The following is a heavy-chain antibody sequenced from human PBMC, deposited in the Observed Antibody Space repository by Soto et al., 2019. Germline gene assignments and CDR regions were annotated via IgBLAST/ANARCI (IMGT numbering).Heavy chain of an antibody. J-gene: IGHJ4*02. Sequence: EVQLVESGGGVVQPGGSLRLSCAASTFTFSDYWMTWVRQAPGKGLEWVATIKQDASEKYYVDSVKGRFTISRDNAKNSLYLQMNSLRAEDTAVYYCARLARQSDYWGQGTLVTVSS. CDR2: IKQDASEK. CDR3: ARLARQSDY. V-gene: IGHV3-7*01. CDR1: TFTFSDYW. D-gene: IGHD6-19*01.